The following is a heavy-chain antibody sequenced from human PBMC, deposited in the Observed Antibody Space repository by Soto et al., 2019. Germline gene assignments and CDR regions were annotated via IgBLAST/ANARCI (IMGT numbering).Heavy chain of an antibody. Sequence: GSLRLSCAASGFNFSSYSMNWVSQAPGKGLKWVSYISSSSSTIYYADSVKGRFTISRDNAKNSLYLQMNSLRDEDTAVYYCARDLSDGWPPLPNYYYGMAVWGQGTTVTVSS. V-gene: IGHV3-48*02. CDR2: ISSSSSTI. J-gene: IGHJ6*02. CDR3: ARDLSDGWPPLPNYYYGMAV. D-gene: IGHD2-15*01. CDR1: GFNFSSYS.